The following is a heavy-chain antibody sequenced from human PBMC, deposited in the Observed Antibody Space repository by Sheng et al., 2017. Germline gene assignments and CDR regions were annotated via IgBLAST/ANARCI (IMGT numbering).Heavy chain of an antibody. J-gene: IGHJ4*02. CDR2: ISSSSSTI. Sequence: EVQLVESGGGLVQPGGSLRLSCAASGFTFSSYSMNWVRQAPGKGLEWVSYISSSSSTIYYADSVKGRFTISRDNAKNSLYLQMNSLRAEDTAVYYCARARFYGDIDYWGQGTLVTVSS. V-gene: IGHV3-48*01. D-gene: IGHD4-17*01. CDR3: ARARFYGDIDY. CDR1: GFTFSSYS.